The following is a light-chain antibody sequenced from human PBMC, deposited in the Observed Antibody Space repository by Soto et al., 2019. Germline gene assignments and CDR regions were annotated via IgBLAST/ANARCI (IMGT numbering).Light chain of an antibody. J-gene: IGKJ1*01. Sequence: EIVLTQSPGTLSLSPGERATLSCRAIQSVNNNYLTWYQQKPGQAPRLLIYGASNRATGIPARFSGSGSGTDFTLTISSLEPEDFAVYYCQQRSNWPPGTFGQGTKVDNK. CDR1: QSVNNN. CDR3: QQRSNWPPGT. V-gene: IGKV3-11*01. CDR2: GAS.